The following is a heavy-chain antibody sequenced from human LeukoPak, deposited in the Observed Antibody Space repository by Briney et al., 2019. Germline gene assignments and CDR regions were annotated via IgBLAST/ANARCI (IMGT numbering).Heavy chain of an antibody. CDR3: AGVLWFGGDY. V-gene: IGHV4-39*07. J-gene: IGHJ4*02. Sequence: SETLSLTCTVSGGSISSSSYYWGWIRQPPGKGLEWIGSIYYSGSTYYNPSLKSRVTISVDTSKNQFSLKLSSVTAADTAVYYCAGVLWFGGDYWGQGTLVTVSS. D-gene: IGHD3-10*01. CDR2: IYYSGST. CDR1: GGSISSSSYY.